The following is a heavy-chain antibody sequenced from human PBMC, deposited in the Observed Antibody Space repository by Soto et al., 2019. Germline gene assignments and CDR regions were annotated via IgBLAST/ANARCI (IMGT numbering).Heavy chain of an antibody. CDR1: GFTFTDSA. CDR2: ISGSGGKS. Sequence: EVQLLESGGGLVQPGGSLRLSCAASGFTFTDSAMSWVRQAPGKGLEWVSTISGSGGKSFYADSVKGRFTISRDSSKITLYLQVNSLRDDYTAVYYCVRGVYSSGSDFFDYWGQGTPVTVSS. V-gene: IGHV3-23*01. J-gene: IGHJ4*02. D-gene: IGHD5-18*01. CDR3: VRGVYSSGSDFFDY.